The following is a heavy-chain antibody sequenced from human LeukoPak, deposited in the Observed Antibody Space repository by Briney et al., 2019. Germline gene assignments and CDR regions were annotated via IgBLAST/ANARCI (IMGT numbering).Heavy chain of an antibody. J-gene: IGHJ4*02. Sequence: GGSLRLSCAASGFTFSSYAMTWVRQAPGKGLEWVSVISGSGGSTYYADSVKGRFTISRDNSKNTLSLQMNGLRAEDTAVYYCASRILGNFDDYWGQGTLVTVSS. CDR2: ISGSGGST. V-gene: IGHV3-23*01. CDR1: GFTFSSYA. CDR3: ASRILGNFDDY. D-gene: IGHD1-7*01.